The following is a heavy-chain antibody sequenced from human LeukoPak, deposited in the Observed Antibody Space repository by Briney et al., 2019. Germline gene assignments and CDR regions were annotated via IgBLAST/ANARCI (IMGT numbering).Heavy chain of an antibody. V-gene: IGHV3-23*01. D-gene: IGHD5-18*01. Sequence: GGSLRLSCAASGFTFSSYAMSWVRQAPGKGLEWVSAISGSGGSTDYTDSVKGRFTISRDNSKNTLYPQMNSLRAEDTAVYYCATLGVRTALVDYWGQGTLVTVSS. J-gene: IGHJ4*02. CDR3: ATLGVRTALVDY. CDR1: GFTFSSYA. CDR2: ISGSGGST.